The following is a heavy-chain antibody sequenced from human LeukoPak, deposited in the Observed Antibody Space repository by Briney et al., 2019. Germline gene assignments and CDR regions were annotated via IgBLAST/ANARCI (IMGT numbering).Heavy chain of an antibody. V-gene: IGHV1-8*01. J-gene: IGHJ6*03. CDR3: AREKSFWSPDHFDYFYYMDL. CDR2: MSPNSGNT. D-gene: IGHD3-3*01. CDR1: GYTFTSYD. Sequence: GASVKVSCKSSGYTFTSYDINWVRQAPGQGLEWLGWMSPNSGNTGYARKFLVRVTMTRNTTINTACLEMSRLNSDDTAVYYCAREKSFWSPDHFDYFYYMDLWGEGTTVIVSS.